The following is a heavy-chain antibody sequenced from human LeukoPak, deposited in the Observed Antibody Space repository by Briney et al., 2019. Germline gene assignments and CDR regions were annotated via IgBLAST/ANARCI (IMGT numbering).Heavy chain of an antibody. CDR1: GDSITSGRYY. Sequence: SQTLSLTCTVSGDSITSGRYYWSWIRQPAGKELEWIGRIYSSGNTDYHPYIVSLKSRITISVDKSKNQFSLRLSSVTAADTAVYYCARDPVLRSRRDWSFDLWGRGTLVTVSS. CDR2: IYSSGNT. D-gene: IGHD3-3*01. V-gene: IGHV4-61*02. J-gene: IGHJ2*01. CDR3: ARDPVLRSRRDWSFDL.